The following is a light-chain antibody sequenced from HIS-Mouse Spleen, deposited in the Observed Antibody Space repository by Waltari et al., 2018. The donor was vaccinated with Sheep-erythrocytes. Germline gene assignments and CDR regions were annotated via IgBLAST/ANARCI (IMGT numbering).Light chain of an antibody. CDR2: EVS. Sequence: QSALTQPASVSGSPGQSIPISCTGTSSDVCGYNYVSWYQQHPGKAPKLMIYEVSNRPSGVSNRFSGSKSGNTASLTISGLQAEDEADYYCSSYTSSSTWVFGGGTKLTVL. J-gene: IGLJ3*02. CDR3: SSYTSSSTWV. V-gene: IGLV2-14*01. CDR1: SSDVCGYNY.